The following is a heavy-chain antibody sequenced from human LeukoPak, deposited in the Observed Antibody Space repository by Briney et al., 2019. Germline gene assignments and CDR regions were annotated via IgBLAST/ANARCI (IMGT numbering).Heavy chain of an antibody. D-gene: IGHD3-22*01. J-gene: IGHJ5*02. V-gene: IGHV5-10-1*01. Sequence: GESLKISCKGSAYSFTNYWISWVRQMPGKRLEWMGRIDPGDSQTNYSPSFQGHVTISADKSISTAYLQWSSLKASDTAMYYCARHSSVLNSFDPWGQGTLVTVSS. CDR1: AYSFTNYW. CDR2: IDPGDSQT. CDR3: ARHSSVLNSFDP.